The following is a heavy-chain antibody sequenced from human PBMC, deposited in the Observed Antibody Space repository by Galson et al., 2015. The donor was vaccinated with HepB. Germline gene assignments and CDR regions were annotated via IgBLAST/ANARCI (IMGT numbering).Heavy chain of an antibody. V-gene: IGHV3-48*03. CDR3: ARERGGFPYCGGDCYPGHFQR. CDR1: GFTLRSYE. J-gene: IGHJ1*01. CDR2: ISSSGKTI. Sequence: SLRLSCAAFGFTLRSYEMNWVRQAPGKGLEWISYISSSGKTIYYANSVKGRFTISRDNGKNSLYLQMSSLRVEDTAIYYCARERGGFPYCGGDCYPGHFQRWGQGTLVTVSS. D-gene: IGHD2-21*02.